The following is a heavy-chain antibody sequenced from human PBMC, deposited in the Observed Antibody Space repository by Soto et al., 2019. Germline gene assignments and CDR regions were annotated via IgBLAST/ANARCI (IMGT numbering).Heavy chain of an antibody. J-gene: IGHJ6*02. D-gene: IGHD2-21*01. CDR1: GFTFSSHG. CDR2: ISYDGTNK. V-gene: IGHV3-30*18. Sequence: QVQLVESGGGVVQPARSLRLSCAASGFTFSSHGLHWVRQAPSRGLEWVAVISYDGTNKQYGDSVKGRFTISRDNSQNTLYLQMNSLRAEDTAVYYCVKDRRTEAYGMEVWGQGTTVTVSS. CDR3: VKDRRTEAYGMEV.